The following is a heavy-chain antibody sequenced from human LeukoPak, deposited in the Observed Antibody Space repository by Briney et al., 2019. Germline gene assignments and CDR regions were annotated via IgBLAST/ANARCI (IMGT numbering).Heavy chain of an antibody. D-gene: IGHD6-13*01. V-gene: IGHV3-30*18. CDR2: ISYDGSNK. CDR1: GFTFSSYG. CDR3: AKGLAAAANWFDP. J-gene: IGHJ5*02. Sequence: PGGSLRLSCAAPGFTFSSYGMHWVRQAPGKGLEWVAVISYDGSNKYYADSVKGRFTISRDNSKNTLYLQMNSLRAEDTAVYYCAKGLAAAANWFDPWGQGTLVTVSS.